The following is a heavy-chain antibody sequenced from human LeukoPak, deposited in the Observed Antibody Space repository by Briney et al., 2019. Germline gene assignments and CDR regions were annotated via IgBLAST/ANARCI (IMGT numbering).Heavy chain of an antibody. CDR2: IYYSGST. D-gene: IGHD4-17*01. Sequence: PSETLSLTCTVSGGSISSYYWSWIRQPPGKGLEWIGYIYYSGSTNYNPSLKSRVTISVDTSKNQFSLKLSSVTAADTAVYYCARVTTDSYYYYGMDVWGQGTTVTVSS. CDR1: GGSISSYY. CDR3: ARVTTDSYYYYGMDV. J-gene: IGHJ6*02. V-gene: IGHV4-59*01.